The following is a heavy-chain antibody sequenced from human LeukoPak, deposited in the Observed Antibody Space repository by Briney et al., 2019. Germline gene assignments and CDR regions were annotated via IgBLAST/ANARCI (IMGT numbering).Heavy chain of an antibody. CDR2: INPSGGST. CDR3: ARDYYDSSGYYYYGMDV. Sequence: ASVKVSCKASGYTFTSYYMHWVRQAPGQGLEWIGIINPSGGSTSYAQKFQGRVTMTRDTSTSTVYMELSSLRSEDTAVYYCARDYYDSSGYYYYGMDVWGQGTTVTVSS. V-gene: IGHV1-46*01. CDR1: GYTFTSYY. D-gene: IGHD3-22*01. J-gene: IGHJ6*02.